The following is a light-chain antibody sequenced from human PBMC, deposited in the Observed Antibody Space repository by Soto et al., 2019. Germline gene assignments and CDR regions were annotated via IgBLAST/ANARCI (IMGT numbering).Light chain of an antibody. CDR3: CSYAGSYTFV. V-gene: IGLV2-11*01. Sequence: QSVLTQPRSVSGSPGQSVTISCTGTSSDVGVYNYVSRYQQYPGKAPKIMIYDVSKRPSGVPDRFSGSKSDNTASLTISGLQAEDEADYYCCSYAGSYTFVFGSGTKVTVL. J-gene: IGLJ1*01. CDR2: DVS. CDR1: SSDVGVYNY.